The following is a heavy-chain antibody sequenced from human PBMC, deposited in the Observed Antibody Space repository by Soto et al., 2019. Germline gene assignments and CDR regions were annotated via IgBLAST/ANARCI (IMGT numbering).Heavy chain of an antibody. CDR3: ARDSRERLTWYYFGMDV. J-gene: IGHJ6*02. CDR1: GFTFSSYG. D-gene: IGHD1-1*01. Sequence: QVQLVESGGGVVQPGRALRLSCAASGFTFSSYGMHWVRQAPGKGLEWVAVIWHDGSNRYYADSVKGRFTISRDNSKNTLYVQMNSLRAEDTAVYYCARDSRERLTWYYFGMDVWDQGTTVTVSS. V-gene: IGHV3-33*01. CDR2: IWHDGSNR.